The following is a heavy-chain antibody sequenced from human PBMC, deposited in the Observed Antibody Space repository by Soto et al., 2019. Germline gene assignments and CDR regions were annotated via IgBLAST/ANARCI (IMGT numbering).Heavy chain of an antibody. D-gene: IGHD3-10*01. CDR2: INHSGST. CDR1: GGSFSGYY. Sequence: QVQLQQWGAGLLKPSETLSLTCAVYGGSFSGYYWSWIRQPPGKGLEWIGEINHSGSTNYNPSLKSRVTISVDTSKNQFSLKLSSVTAADTAVYYCARGLKGSGSYRHKYYYYYGMDVWGQGTTVTVSS. V-gene: IGHV4-34*01. CDR3: ARGLKGSGSYRHKYYYYYGMDV. J-gene: IGHJ6*02.